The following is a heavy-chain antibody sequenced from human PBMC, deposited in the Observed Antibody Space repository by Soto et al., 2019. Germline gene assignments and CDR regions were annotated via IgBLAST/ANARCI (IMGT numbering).Heavy chain of an antibody. CDR3: ARAPRWELLPAYFAY. V-gene: IGHV3-64*01. CDR2: ISSSGDST. CDR1: GFTFSSYA. J-gene: IGHJ4*02. D-gene: IGHD1-26*01. Sequence: EVQLVESGGNLVQPGGSLRLSCAASGFTFSSYAIHWVRQAPGKGLEYVSSISSSGDSTYYANSVRGRFTISRDNSKHTLSLQMGSLRAEDMAVYYCARAPRWELLPAYFAYWGQGTLVTVSS.